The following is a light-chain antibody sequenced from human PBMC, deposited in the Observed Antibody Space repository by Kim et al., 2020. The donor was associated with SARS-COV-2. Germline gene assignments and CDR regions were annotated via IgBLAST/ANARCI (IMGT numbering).Light chain of an antibody. Sequence: DIQMTQSPSTLSASVGDRVTITCRASQSISSWLAWYQQKPGKAPKLLIYDASNLESGVPSRFSGSGSGTEFTLTISSLQPDDFATYYCQQYKRYSPPIFGQGTKLE. V-gene: IGKV1-5*01. J-gene: IGKJ2*01. CDR2: DAS. CDR1: QSISSW. CDR3: QQYKRYSPPI.